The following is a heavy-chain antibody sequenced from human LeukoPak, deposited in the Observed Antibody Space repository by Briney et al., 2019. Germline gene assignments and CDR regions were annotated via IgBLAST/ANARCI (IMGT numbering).Heavy chain of an antibody. V-gene: IGHV6-1*01. CDR2: TYYMSKWNN. D-gene: IGHD3-10*01. J-gene: IGHJ4*02. CDR1: GDSVSSNSAT. CDR3: AREVNMVLGR. Sequence: PSRTLSLTCAISGDSVSSNSATWNWIRQSPSRGLECLGRTYYMSKWNNDYAVSVKSRITINPDTSKNQFSLQLKSVTPEDTAVYYCAREVNMVLGRWGQGTLVTVSS.